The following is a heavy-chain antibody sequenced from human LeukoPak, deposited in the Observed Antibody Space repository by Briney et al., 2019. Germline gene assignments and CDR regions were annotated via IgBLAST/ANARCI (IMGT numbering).Heavy chain of an antibody. J-gene: IGHJ4*02. CDR3: ARSPTGLRKRNDF. CDR1: GYTFTSDD. Sequence: ASVTVSCKTSGYTFTSDDINWVRQATGQGLEWMGWMNPKSGNTGYAQKFQGRVTMTRNTSISTAYMELSSLRSEDTAIYYCARSPTGLRKRNDFWGRGTMVTVSS. D-gene: IGHD4-17*01. CDR2: MNPKSGNT. V-gene: IGHV1-8*01.